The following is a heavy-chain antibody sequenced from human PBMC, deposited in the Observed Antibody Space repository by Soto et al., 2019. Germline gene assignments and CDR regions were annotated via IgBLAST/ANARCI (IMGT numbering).Heavy chain of an antibody. CDR2: IRSKANRYAT. J-gene: IGHJ3*02. CDR1: GFTFSGSA. V-gene: IGHV3-73*01. Sequence: PGGSLRLSCAASGFTFSGSAMHWVRQASGKGQEWVGRIRSKANRYATEYAASMKRRFTISRDASKNTAYLKMIGLKTEDTAVYYCTRHRVVDPYNSSSGAFDIWGQGTMVTVSS. CDR3: TRHRVVDPYNSSSGAFDI. D-gene: IGHD6-6*01.